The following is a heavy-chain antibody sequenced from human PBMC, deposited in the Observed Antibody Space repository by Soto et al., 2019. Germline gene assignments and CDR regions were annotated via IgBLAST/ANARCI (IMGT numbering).Heavy chain of an antibody. CDR2: IHSSGST. Sequence: SETLSLTCTVSGASMNSYHWSCIREAAGKGLEWIGHIHSSGSTNYNPSLKSRVTMSVDTSKNQFSLRLMSLTAADTAVYYCARDQGLAAAGITWFDPWGQGSLGTVSS. J-gene: IGHJ5*02. D-gene: IGHD6-13*01. V-gene: IGHV4-4*07. CDR1: GASMNSYH. CDR3: ARDQGLAAAGITWFDP.